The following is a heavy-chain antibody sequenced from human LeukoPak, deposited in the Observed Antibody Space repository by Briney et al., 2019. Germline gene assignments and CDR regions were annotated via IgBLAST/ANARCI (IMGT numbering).Heavy chain of an antibody. Sequence: GGSLRLSCAASGFTVSSNYMSWVRQAPGKGLEWVSVIYSGGSTYYADSVKGRFTISRDNSKNTLYLQMNSLRAEDTAVHYCAKLSLSDDCDGENAFDIWGQGTMVTVSS. CDR3: AKLSLSDDCDGENAFDI. CDR2: IYSGGST. D-gene: IGHD2-21*02. J-gene: IGHJ3*02. V-gene: IGHV3-53*05. CDR1: GFTVSSNY.